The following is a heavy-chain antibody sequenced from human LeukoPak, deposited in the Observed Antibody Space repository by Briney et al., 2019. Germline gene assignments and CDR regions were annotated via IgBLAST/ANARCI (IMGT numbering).Heavy chain of an antibody. J-gene: IGHJ4*02. D-gene: IGHD5-12*01. CDR2: IYWDDDK. CDR3: AHRGGYDFDY. Sequence: SGPTLVEPTQTLTLTCTFSGFSLNSGAVGVGWIRQPPGKALEWLALIYWDDDKRYSPSLRSRLTITKDTSKNQVVLTMTNMDPVDTATYYCAHRGGYDFDYWGQGTLVTVSS. V-gene: IGHV2-5*02. CDR1: GFSLNSGAVG.